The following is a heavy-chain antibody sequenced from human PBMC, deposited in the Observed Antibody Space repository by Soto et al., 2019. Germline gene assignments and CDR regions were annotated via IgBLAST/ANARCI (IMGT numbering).Heavy chain of an antibody. CDR2: IFYSGTT. V-gene: IGHV4-30-4*01. CDR1: GGSISSGDYY. CDR3: ARGLNDYGSGSYYYYYGLDV. D-gene: IGHD3-10*01. Sequence: QVQLQESGPGLVKPSQTLSLTCTVSGGSISSGDYYWSWIRQPPGQGLEWIGYIFYSGTTYHNPSLKSRVTISIDTSKNQFSLKLSSVTAADAAVYYCARGLNDYGSGSYYYYYGLDVWGQGSTVTVSS. J-gene: IGHJ6*02.